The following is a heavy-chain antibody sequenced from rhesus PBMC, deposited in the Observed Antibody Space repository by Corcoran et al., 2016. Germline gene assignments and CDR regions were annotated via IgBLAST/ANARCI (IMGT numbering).Heavy chain of an antibody. CDR1: GFTLNDYY. J-gene: IGHJ6*01. CDR3: VRAGAGLDS. CDR2: ISYEGGST. Sequence: EVQLVESGGGLAEPGGSLRLSCAASGFTLNDYYIYWVRQAPGKGLGWVAVISYEGGSTYYVDSVRGRFTITRENAKNTLYLQMDSLKNEDTAVYYCVRAGAGLDSWGQGVVVTVSS. V-gene: IGHV3S18*01.